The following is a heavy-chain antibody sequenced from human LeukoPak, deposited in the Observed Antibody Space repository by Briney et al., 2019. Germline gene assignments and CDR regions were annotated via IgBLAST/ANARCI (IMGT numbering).Heavy chain of an antibody. Sequence: GGSLRLSCAASGFTFSSYWIHWVRQAPGKGLVWVSRIKSDGRSTSYADSVQGRFTISRDNAKNTLYLQMNSLRAEDTAVYYCARDNNSWFDPWGQGTLVTVSS. CDR1: GFTFSSYW. CDR3: ARDNNSWFDP. J-gene: IGHJ5*02. CDR2: IKSDGRST. V-gene: IGHV3-74*01.